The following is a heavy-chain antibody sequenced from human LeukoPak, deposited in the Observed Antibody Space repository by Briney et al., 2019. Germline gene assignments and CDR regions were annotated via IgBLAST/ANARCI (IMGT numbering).Heavy chain of an antibody. D-gene: IGHD5-24*01. CDR2: IYYSGST. V-gene: IGHV4-39*07. J-gene: IGHJ5*02. Sequence: PSETLSLTCTVSGGSISSSSYYWGWIRQLPGKGLEWIGSIYYSGSTYYNPSLKSRVTISVDTSKNQFSLKLSSVTAADTAVYYCARETMALNWFDPWGQGTLVTVSS. CDR1: GGSISSSSYY. CDR3: ARETMALNWFDP.